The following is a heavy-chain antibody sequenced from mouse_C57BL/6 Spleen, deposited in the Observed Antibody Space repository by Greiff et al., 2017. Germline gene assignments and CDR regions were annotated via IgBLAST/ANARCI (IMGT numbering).Heavy chain of an antibody. Sequence: QVQLQQPGTELVKPGASVKLSCKASGYTFTSYWMHWVKQRPGQGLEWIGDITPSNGGTTYHEKFKSKATLTVDKSSSTAYMQLSSLTSEDSAVYYWARGALYDGYYVLFDYWGQGTTLTVSA. CDR2: ITPSNGGT. D-gene: IGHD2-3*01. V-gene: IGHV1-53*01. J-gene: IGHJ2*01. CDR1: GYTFTSYW. CDR3: ARGALYDGYYVLFDY.